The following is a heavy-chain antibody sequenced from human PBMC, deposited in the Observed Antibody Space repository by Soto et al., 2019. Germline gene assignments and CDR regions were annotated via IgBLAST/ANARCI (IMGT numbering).Heavy chain of an antibody. J-gene: IGHJ6*02. CDR3: ARDYDFWGGYIDYYYYYGMGV. Sequence: QVQLVESGGGVVQPGRSLRLSCAASGFTFSSYAMHWVRQAPGKGLEWVAVICYDGSNKYYADSVKGRFTISRDNSKNELYLQTNGLRAEDTSVYYCARDYDFWGGYIDYYYYYGMGVWGQGTTVTVAS. CDR2: ICYDGSNK. D-gene: IGHD3-3*01. CDR1: GFTFSSYA. V-gene: IGHV3-30-3*01.